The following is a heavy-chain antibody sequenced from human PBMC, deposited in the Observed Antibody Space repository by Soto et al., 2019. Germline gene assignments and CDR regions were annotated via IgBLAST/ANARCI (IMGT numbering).Heavy chain of an antibody. D-gene: IGHD2-2*01. CDR3: ARGASCSSTSCYDNFHYGLDV. J-gene: IGHJ6*02. V-gene: IGHV1-18*01. CDR1: GYTFTNYG. Sequence: ASVKVSCKASGYTFTNYGITWVRQAPGQGLEWMGWITASNGNTNYAREIQGRLTLTRDTSTSTASMELRSLRSDDTAVYYCARGASCSSTSCYDNFHYGLDVWGQGTTVTVSS. CDR2: ITASNGNT.